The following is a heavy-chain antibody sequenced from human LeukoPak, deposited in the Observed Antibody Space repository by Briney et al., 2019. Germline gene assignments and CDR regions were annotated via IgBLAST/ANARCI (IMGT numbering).Heavy chain of an antibody. J-gene: IGHJ3*02. CDR2: IWYDGSKK. CDR1: GSTFSSYG. V-gene: IGHV3-33*06. CDR3: AKPHYYDSGGSYIAGAFDI. D-gene: IGHD3-22*01. Sequence: GRSLRLSCAASGSTFSSYGMHWVRQAPGKGLEWVAVIWYDGSKKYYADSVKGRFTISRDNSKNTLYLQMNSLRAEDTAVYYCAKPHYYDSGGSYIAGAFDIWGQGTMVTVSS.